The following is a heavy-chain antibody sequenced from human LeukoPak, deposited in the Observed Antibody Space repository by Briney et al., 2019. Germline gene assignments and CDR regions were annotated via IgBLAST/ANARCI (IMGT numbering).Heavy chain of an antibody. CDR2: VSAYNGKT. CDR1: GYTFTSYG. V-gene: IGHV1-18*01. Sequence: ASVKVSCKASGYTFTSYGISWVRQAPGQGLEWMGWVSAYNGKTNYAQSLQGRVTMTTDTSTSTAYMELRSLRSDDTAIFYCTRDLGYSTSSATPLDYWGQGTLVTVSS. J-gene: IGHJ4*02. D-gene: IGHD6-6*01. CDR3: TRDLGYSTSSATPLDY.